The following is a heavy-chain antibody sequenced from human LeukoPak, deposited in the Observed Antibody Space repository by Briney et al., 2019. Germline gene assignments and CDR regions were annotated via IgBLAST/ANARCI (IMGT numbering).Heavy chain of an antibody. CDR1: GGSISSYY. Sequence: SETLSLTCTVSGGSISSYYWSWIRQPPGKGLEWIGYIYYSGSTYYNPSLKSRVTISVDTSKNQFSLQLSSVTAADTAIYYCARDRSSDYNIDAFDLWGQGTLVTVSS. CDR3: ARDRSSDYNIDAFDL. D-gene: IGHD3-22*01. CDR2: IYYSGST. J-gene: IGHJ3*01. V-gene: IGHV4-59*01.